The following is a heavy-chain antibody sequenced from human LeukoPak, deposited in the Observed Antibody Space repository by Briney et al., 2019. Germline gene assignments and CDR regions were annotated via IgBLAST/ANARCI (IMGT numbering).Heavy chain of an antibody. V-gene: IGHV3-23*01. Sequence: GGSLRLSCAASGFTFSSYAMSWVRQAPGKGLEWVSAISASGGTTYYADSVKGRFTISRDNSKNTLYLQMSSLRAEDTAVYYCAKEPREYCSSTSCPNWIDPWGQGTLVTVSS. CDR1: GFTFSSYA. J-gene: IGHJ5*02. D-gene: IGHD2-2*01. CDR2: ISASGGTT. CDR3: AKEPREYCSSTSCPNWIDP.